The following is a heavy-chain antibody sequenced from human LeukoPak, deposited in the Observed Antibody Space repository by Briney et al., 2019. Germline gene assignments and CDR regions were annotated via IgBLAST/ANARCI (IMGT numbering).Heavy chain of an antibody. CDR2: IYPGNSDT. V-gene: IGHV5-51*01. D-gene: IGHD4-17*01. J-gene: IGHJ4*02. Sequence: GESLKISCKASGYGFTSYWIGWVRQMPGKGLEWMGIIYPGNSDTRYSPSFQGQVTISADKSISTAYLQWSSLKASDTAMYYCARQDGWSLYYFDYWGQGTLVTVSS. CDR1: GYGFTSYW. CDR3: ARQDGWSLYYFDY.